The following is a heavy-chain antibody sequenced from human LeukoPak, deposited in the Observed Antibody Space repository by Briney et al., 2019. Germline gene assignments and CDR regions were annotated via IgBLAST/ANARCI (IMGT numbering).Heavy chain of an antibody. CDR1: GFTFSSYA. D-gene: IGHD3-22*01. CDR2: ISGSGGST. Sequence: GGSLRLSCAASGFTFSSYAMSWVRQAPGKGLEWVSSISGSGGSTYYADSVKGRFTISRDNSKNTLYLQMNSLRDEDTAVYYCAKSSYYDASGYYREYYFDYWGQGTLVTVSS. CDR3: AKSSYYDASGYYREYYFDY. V-gene: IGHV3-23*01. J-gene: IGHJ4*02.